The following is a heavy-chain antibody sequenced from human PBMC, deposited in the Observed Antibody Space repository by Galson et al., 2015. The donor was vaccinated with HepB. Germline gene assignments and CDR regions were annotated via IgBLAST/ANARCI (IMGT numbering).Heavy chain of an antibody. CDR1: GGTFSSYA. CDR2: IIPIFGTA. CDR3: ARDQGYYYDSSGYHDY. V-gene: IGHV1-69*13. D-gene: IGHD3-22*01. J-gene: IGHJ4*02. Sequence: SVKVSCKASGGTFSSYAISWVRQAPGQGLEWMGGIIPIFGTANYAQKFQGRVTITADESTSTAYMELSSLRSEDTAVYYCARDQGYYYDSSGYHDYWGQGTLVTVSS.